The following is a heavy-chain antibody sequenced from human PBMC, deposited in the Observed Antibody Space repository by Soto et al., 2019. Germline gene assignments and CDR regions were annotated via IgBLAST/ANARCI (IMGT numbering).Heavy chain of an antibody. Sequence: PSETLSLTCAVSGGSISSGGYSWSWIRQPPGKGLEWIGYIYHSGSTYYNPSLKSRVTISVDRSKNQFSLKLSSVTAADTAVYYCASGYYDILTGDFGFDPWGQGTLVTV. CDR1: GGSISSGGYS. CDR3: ASGYYDILTGDFGFDP. V-gene: IGHV4-30-2*01. CDR2: IYHSGST. J-gene: IGHJ5*02. D-gene: IGHD3-9*01.